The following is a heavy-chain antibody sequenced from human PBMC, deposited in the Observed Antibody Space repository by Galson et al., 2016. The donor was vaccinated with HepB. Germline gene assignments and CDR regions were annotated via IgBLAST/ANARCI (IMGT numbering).Heavy chain of an antibody. V-gene: IGHV3-48*02. CDR1: GFTFRSYS. D-gene: IGHD6-6*01. J-gene: IGHJ4*02. CDR2: ISDGSRPI. CDR3: ARDQTLAARHFDC. Sequence: SLRLSCAASGFTFRSYSMNWVRQAPGKGLEWVSYISDGSRPIYYADSVKGRFTISRDNAKNSLYLQMNSLRDEDTAVYYCARDQTLAARHFDCWGQGTLVTVSS.